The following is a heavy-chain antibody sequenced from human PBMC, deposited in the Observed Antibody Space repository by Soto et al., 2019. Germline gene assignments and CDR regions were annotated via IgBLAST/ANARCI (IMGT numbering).Heavy chain of an antibody. CDR2: ISYDGSNK. CDR3: AKDLGKTTVTTVSSLMDY. Sequence: GGSLRLSCAASGFTFSSYGMHWVRQAPGKGLEWVAVISYDGSNKYCADSVKGRFTISRDNSKNTLYLQMNSLRAEDTAVYYCAKDLGKTTVTTVSSLMDYWGQGTLVTVSS. D-gene: IGHD4-17*01. CDR1: GFTFSSYG. V-gene: IGHV3-30*18. J-gene: IGHJ4*02.